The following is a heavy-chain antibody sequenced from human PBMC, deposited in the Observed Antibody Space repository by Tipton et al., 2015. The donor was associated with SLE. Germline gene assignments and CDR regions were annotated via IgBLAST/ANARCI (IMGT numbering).Heavy chain of an antibody. CDR1: GFTFSDYY. V-gene: IGHV3-11*01. J-gene: IGHJ3*02. Sequence: SLRLSCAASGFTFSDYYMSWIRQAPGKGLEWVSYISSSGSTIYYADSVKGRFTISRDNSKNTLYLQMNSLRAEDTAVYYCAKEVLLWPGVAFDIWGQGTMVTVSS. D-gene: IGHD3-10*01. CDR2: ISSSGSTI. CDR3: AKEVLLWPGVAFDI.